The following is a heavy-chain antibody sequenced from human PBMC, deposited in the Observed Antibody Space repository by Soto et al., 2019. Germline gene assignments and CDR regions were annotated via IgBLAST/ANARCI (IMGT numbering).Heavy chain of an antibody. V-gene: IGHV3-11*06. Sequence: GGSLRLSCAASGFTFSDYYMSWIRQAPGKGLEWVSYISSSSGYTNYADSVKGRFTISRDNAKNSLYLQMNSLRAEDTAVYYCVRRLTTTVTAMGYWGQGTPVTVSS. J-gene: IGHJ4*02. CDR3: VRRLTTTVTAMGY. D-gene: IGHD4-17*01. CDR1: GFTFSDYY. CDR2: ISSSSGYT.